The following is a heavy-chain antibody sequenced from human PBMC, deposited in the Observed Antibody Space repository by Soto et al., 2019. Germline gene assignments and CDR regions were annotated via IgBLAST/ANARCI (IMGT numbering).Heavy chain of an antibody. Sequence: EVQLVEAGGGLVQPGGSLRLSCAASGFTFSSYSMNWVRQAPGKGLEWVSYISSSSSTIYYADSVKGRVTISRDNAKNSLYLQMNSLRAEDTAVYYCARDRSGSGWPDAFDIWGQGTMVTVSS. D-gene: IGHD6-19*01. CDR2: ISSSSSTI. J-gene: IGHJ3*02. CDR1: GFTFSSYS. CDR3: ARDRSGSGWPDAFDI. V-gene: IGHV3-48*01.